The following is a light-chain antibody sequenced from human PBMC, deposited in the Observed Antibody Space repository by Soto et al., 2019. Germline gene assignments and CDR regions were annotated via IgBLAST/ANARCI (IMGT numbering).Light chain of an antibody. CDR3: QQYGYSPPRT. CDR1: QSISNN. J-gene: IGKJ1*01. CDR2: GAT. V-gene: IGKV3-15*01. Sequence: EIVMTQSPATLSVSPGERATLSCRASQSISNNLAWYQQKVGQAPRLLIYGATTRDTGIPARFIGSGSGTDFTLTISRLEPEDLAVYYCQQYGYSPPRTFGQGTKVDNK.